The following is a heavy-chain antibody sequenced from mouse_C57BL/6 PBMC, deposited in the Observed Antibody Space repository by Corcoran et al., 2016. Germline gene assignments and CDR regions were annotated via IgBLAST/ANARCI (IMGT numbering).Heavy chain of an antibody. CDR3: AINYEYDGGFAY. CDR2: IYPGDGVT. D-gene: IGHD2-4*01. V-gene: IGHV1-80*01. J-gene: IGHJ3*01. Sequence: VQLQPSGAVLVKPGASVKVSCKASGYAFSSYWMNWVKQRPGKGLEWIGQIYPGDGVTNYNGKFKGKATLTSDKSSSTAYMQLSSLASEDSAVYFCAINYEYDGGFAYWGQGTLVTVSA. CDR1: GYAFSSYW.